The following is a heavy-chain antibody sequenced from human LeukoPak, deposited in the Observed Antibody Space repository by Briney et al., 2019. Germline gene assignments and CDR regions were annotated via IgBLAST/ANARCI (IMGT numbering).Heavy chain of an antibody. J-gene: IGHJ4*02. CDR3: ATSGYSSSWYFG. CDR1: GSTFSNYS. Sequence: AGGSLRLSCAASGSTFSNYSMNWVRQAPGKGLEWVSYISRSSTTIYYADSVKGRFTISRDNAKNSLYLQMNSLRAEDTAVYYCATSGYSSSWYFGWGQGTLVTISS. CDR2: ISRSSTTI. V-gene: IGHV3-48*01. D-gene: IGHD6-13*01.